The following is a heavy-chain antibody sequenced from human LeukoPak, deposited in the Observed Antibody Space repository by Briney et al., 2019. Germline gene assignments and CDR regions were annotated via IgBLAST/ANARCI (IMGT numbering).Heavy chain of an antibody. J-gene: IGHJ4*02. CDR3: ARGTPYCSGASCYNY. V-gene: IGHV1-8*01. D-gene: IGHD2-2*02. Sequence: ASVKVSCKASGYTFTSYDINWVRQATGQGLEWMGWMNPNSGNTGYAQKFQGRVTMTRNTSISTAYMELSNLGSEDTAVYYCARGTPYCSGASCYNYWGQGSLVTVSS. CDR1: GYTFTSYD. CDR2: MNPNSGNT.